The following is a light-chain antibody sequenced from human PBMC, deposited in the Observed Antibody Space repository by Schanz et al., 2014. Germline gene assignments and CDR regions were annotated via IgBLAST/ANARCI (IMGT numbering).Light chain of an antibody. Sequence: QSVLTQPPSASGTPGQRVTISCSGSSSNIGSNTVNWYQQLPGTAPKLLIYSNNQRPSGVPDRFSGSKSGTSASLAISGLRSEDEADYYCAVWDDSLSAWVFGGGTKLTVL. V-gene: IGLV1-44*01. CDR3: AVWDDSLSAWV. CDR2: SNN. J-gene: IGLJ3*02. CDR1: SSNIGSNT.